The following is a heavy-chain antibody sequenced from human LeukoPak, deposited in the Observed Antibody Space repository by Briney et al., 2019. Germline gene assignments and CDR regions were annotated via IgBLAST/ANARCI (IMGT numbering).Heavy chain of an antibody. CDR2: ISSSGSTI. CDR1: GFTFSSYN. CDR3: AREYNTGFDP. Sequence: PGGSLRLSCAASGFTFSSYNMNWVRQAPGKGLEWVSYISSSGSTIYYADSVKGRFTISRDNAKNSLYLQMNSLRAEDTAVYYCAREYNTGFDPWGQGTLVTVSS. J-gene: IGHJ5*02. V-gene: IGHV3-48*04. D-gene: IGHD5-24*01.